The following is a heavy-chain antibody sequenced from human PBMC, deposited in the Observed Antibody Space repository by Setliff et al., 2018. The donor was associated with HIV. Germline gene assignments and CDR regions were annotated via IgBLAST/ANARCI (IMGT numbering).Heavy chain of an antibody. Sequence: PGGSLRLSCAASGFTFSTYMGWVRQAPGKGLEWVTLMYKGGKTYYADFVKGRFTISRDNSKNTMFLQMNSLRVEDTAIYYCAKMHTAMDPDTFDIWGQGTMVTVSS. V-gene: IGHV3-66*02. J-gene: IGHJ3*02. CDR2: MYKGGKT. CDR3: AKMHTAMDPDTFDI. D-gene: IGHD5-18*01. CDR1: GFTFSTY.